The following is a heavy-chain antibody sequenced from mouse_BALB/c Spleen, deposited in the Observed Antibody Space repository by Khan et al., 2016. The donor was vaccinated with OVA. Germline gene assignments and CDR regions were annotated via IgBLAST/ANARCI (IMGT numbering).Heavy chain of an antibody. CDR2: ISSDSITL. CDR3: ARGNWAWFAY. J-gene: IGHJ3*01. V-gene: IGHV5-17*02. Sequence: EVELVESGGGLVQPGGSRKLSCAASGFTFSSFGMHWVRQAPEKGLEWVAYISSDSITLYYADTVKGRFTISRDNPRNTLFLQMTSLRSEDTAIYYCARGNWAWFAYWGQGTLVTVSA. CDR1: GFTFSSFG. D-gene: IGHD4-1*01.